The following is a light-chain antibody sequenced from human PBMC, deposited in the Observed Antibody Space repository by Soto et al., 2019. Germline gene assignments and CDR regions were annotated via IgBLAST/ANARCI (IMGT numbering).Light chain of an antibody. CDR3: QQYGSSPSMYT. V-gene: IGKV3-20*01. Sequence: PGERATLSCRASQSVSSTYLAWYQQKPGQAPRLLIYGASNRATGIPDRFSGSGSGPYFTLTISRLEPEDFAVYYCQQYGSSPSMYTFGQGTKLEIK. CDR1: QSVSSTY. J-gene: IGKJ2*01. CDR2: GAS.